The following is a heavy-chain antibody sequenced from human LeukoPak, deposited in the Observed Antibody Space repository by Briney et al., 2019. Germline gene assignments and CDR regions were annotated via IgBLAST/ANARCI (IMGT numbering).Heavy chain of an antibody. CDR2: IWYDGSNK. CDR3: ARSSRDGYNLLDY. Sequence: GGSLRLSRAASGFTFSSYAMHWVRQAPGKGLDWVAVIWYDGSNKYYADSVKGRFTISRDNSKDTVYLQMNSLRAEDTAVYYCARSSRDGYNLLDYWGQGTLVTVSS. CDR1: GFTFSSYA. J-gene: IGHJ4*02. V-gene: IGHV3-33*01. D-gene: IGHD5-24*01.